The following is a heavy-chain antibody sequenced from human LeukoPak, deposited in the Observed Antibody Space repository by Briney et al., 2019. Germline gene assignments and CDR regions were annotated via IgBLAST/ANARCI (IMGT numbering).Heavy chain of an antibody. CDR3: ARGGGSYYMDV. D-gene: IGHD3-16*01. V-gene: IGHV4-34*01. Sequence: TSETLSLTCAVYGGSFSDYYWSWIRQPPGKGLEWIGEINHSGSTNYNPSLKSRVTISVDTSKNQFSLKLRSVTAADTAVYYCARGGGSYYMDVWDKGTTVTVSS. J-gene: IGHJ6*03. CDR2: INHSGST. CDR1: GGSFSDYY.